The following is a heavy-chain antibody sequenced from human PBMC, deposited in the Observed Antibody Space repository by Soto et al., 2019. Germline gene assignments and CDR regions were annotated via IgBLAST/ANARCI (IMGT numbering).Heavy chain of an antibody. V-gene: IGHV6-1*01. CDR2: TYYRSKWYN. D-gene: IGHD6-13*01. J-gene: IGHJ4*02. Sequence: SQTLSLTCAISGDSVSSNSAAWNWIRQSPSRGLEWLGRTYYRSKWYNDYAVSVKGRITINPDTSKNQFSLQLNSVTPEDTAVYYCARGGPTPPYSSRWTFAFWGQGTLVTVSS. CDR1: GDSVSSNSAA. CDR3: ARGGPTPPYSSRWTFAF.